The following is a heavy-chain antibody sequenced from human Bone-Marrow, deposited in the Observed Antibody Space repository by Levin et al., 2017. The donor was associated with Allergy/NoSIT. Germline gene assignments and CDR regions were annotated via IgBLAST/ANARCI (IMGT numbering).Heavy chain of an antibody. Sequence: GGSLRLSCAASGFTFSSYGMHWVRQAPGKGLEWVAVISYDGSNKYYADSVKGRFTISRDNSKNTLYLQMNSLRAEDTAVYYCAKGAGQGGALDYWGQGTLVTVSS. CDR1: GFTFSSYG. J-gene: IGHJ4*02. CDR3: AKGAGQGGALDY. V-gene: IGHV3-30*18. D-gene: IGHD1-26*01. CDR2: ISYDGSNK.